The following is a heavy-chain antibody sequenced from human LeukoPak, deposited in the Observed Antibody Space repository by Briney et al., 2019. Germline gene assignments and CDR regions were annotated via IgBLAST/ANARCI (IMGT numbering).Heavy chain of an antibody. Sequence: SETLSLTCAVYGGSFSGYYWSWIRQPPGKGLEWIGEINHSGSTNYSPSLKSRVTISVDTSKNQFSLKLSSVTAADTAVYYCARVVCSSTSCLALDYWGQGTLVTVSS. CDR3: ARVVCSSTSCLALDY. CDR2: INHSGST. J-gene: IGHJ4*02. V-gene: IGHV4-34*01. CDR1: GGSFSGYY. D-gene: IGHD2-2*01.